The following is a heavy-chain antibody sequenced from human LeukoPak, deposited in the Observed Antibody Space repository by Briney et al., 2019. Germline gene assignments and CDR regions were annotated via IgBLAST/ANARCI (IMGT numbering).Heavy chain of an antibody. D-gene: IGHD3-10*01. CDR1: GLTVSHNY. Sequence: GGSLRLSCAASGLTVSHNYMSWVRQAPGKGLEWVANIKQDGSEKYYVDSVKGRFTISRDNAKNSLYLQMNSLRAEDTAVYYCARNYGSGSYSDYWGQGTLVTVSS. V-gene: IGHV3-7*01. J-gene: IGHJ4*02. CDR2: IKQDGSEK. CDR3: ARNYGSGSYSDY.